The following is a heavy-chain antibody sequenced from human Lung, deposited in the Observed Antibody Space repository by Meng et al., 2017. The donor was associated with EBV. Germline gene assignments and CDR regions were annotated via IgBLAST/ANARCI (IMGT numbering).Heavy chain of an antibody. CDR1: GYTFTTYG. CDR2: INTNTGKP. J-gene: IGHJ4*02. Sequence: QVQLVQSGSELKKPGAVVRISCKASGYTFTTYGMNWVRQAPGQGLEWMGWINTNTGKPTYAQGLTGRFVFSLDTSVSTAYLQISSLKAEDTAVYYCARDSEAADYWGQGTLVTVSS. V-gene: IGHV7-4-1*02. D-gene: IGHD6-25*01. CDR3: ARDSEAADY.